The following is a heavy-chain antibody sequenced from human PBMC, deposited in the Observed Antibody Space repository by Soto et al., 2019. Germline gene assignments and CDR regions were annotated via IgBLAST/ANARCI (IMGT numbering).Heavy chain of an antibody. CDR3: ARDRSSGYDQPYYYYYGMDV. V-gene: IGHV3-48*04. J-gene: IGHJ6*02. Sequence: GSLRLSCAASGFTFSSYSMNWVRQAPGKGLEWVSYISSSSSTIYYADSVKGRFTISRDNAKNSLYLQMNSLRAEDTAVYYCARDRSSGYDQPYYYYYGMDVWGQGTTVTVSS. CDR1: GFTFSSYS. CDR2: ISSSSSTI. D-gene: IGHD5-12*01.